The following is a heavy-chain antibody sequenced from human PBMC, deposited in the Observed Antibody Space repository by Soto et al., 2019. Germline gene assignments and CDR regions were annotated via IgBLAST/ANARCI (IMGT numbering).Heavy chain of an antibody. CDR3: AKDRPLIYGSFDF. J-gene: IGHJ4*02. CDR2: ISGSGGST. V-gene: IGHV3-23*01. D-gene: IGHD3-16*01. Sequence: GGSLRLSCAASGFTFSSFAMSWVRQAPGKGLEWVSGISGSGGSTHYADSVKGRFTIYRDNSTITQFLQLNSLRAEDKAVSYCAKDRPLIYGSFDFWGQGALVTVSS. CDR1: GFTFSSFA.